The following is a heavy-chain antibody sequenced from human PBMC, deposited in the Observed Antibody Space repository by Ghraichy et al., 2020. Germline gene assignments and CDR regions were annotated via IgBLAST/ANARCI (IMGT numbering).Heavy chain of an antibody. Sequence: TLSLTCAISGDSVSSNSAAWNWIRQSPSRGLEWLGRTYYRSKWYNDYAVSVKSRITINPDTSKNQFSLQLNSVTPEDTAVYYCARDSVTKHGFCGGSCYPRAFDYWGQGTLVTVSS. CDR3: ARDSVTKHGFCGGSCYPRAFDY. J-gene: IGHJ4*02. CDR2: TYYRSKWYN. CDR1: GDSVSSNSAA. V-gene: IGHV6-1*01. D-gene: IGHD2-15*01.